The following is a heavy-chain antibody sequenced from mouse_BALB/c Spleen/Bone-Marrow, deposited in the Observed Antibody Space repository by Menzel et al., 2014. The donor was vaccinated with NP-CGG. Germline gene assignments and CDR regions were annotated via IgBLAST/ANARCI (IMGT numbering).Heavy chain of an antibody. J-gene: IGHJ4*01. CDR2: INPSNGGT. D-gene: IGHD2-12*01. V-gene: IGHV1S81*02. CDR3: TRSRRAMDH. CDR1: GYTFTSYY. Sequence: QVQLQQPGAELVKPGASVKLSCKASGYTFTSYYMCWVKQRPGQGLEWIGEINPSNGGTNFNEKFKSKATLTVDKSSSTAYMSLGSLTSEDSAVYYCTRSRRAMDHWGQGTSVTVSS.